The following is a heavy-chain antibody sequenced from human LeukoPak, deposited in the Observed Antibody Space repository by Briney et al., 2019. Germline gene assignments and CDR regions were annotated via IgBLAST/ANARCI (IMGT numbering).Heavy chain of an antibody. CDR3: ARELLWFGGNYFDY. J-gene: IGHJ4*02. CDR2: ISSSSSYI. V-gene: IGHV3-21*01. CDR1: GFTFSSYS. Sequence: ASVKVSCRASGFTFSSYSMNWVRQAPGKGLEWVSSISSSSSYIYYADSVKGRFTISRDNARNSLYLQMNSLRAEDTAVYYCARELLWFGGNYFDYWGQGTLVTVSS. D-gene: IGHD3-10*01.